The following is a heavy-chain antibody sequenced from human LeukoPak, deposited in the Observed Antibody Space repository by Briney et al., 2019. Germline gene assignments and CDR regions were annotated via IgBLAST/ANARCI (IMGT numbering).Heavy chain of an antibody. CDR2: IYYSGST. V-gene: IGHV4-59*12. D-gene: IGHD3-22*01. CDR1: GGSISSYY. Sequence: SETLSLTCTVSGGSISSYYWSWIRQPPGKGLEWIGYIYYSGSTNYNPSLKSRVTISVDTSKNQFSLKLSSVTAADTAVYYCARGQYYYDSSGYYFRPHAFDIWGQGTMVTVSS. CDR3: ARGQYYYDSSGYYFRPHAFDI. J-gene: IGHJ3*02.